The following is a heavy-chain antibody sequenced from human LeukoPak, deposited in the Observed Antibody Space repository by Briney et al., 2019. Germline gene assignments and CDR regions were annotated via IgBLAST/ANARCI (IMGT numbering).Heavy chain of an antibody. Sequence: PGGSLRLSCAASGFTFSSYAMSWVRQAPGKGLEWVSAISGSGGSTYYADSVKGRFTISRDNSKNTLYLQMNSLRAEDTAVYYCAKDATVVTPDGWWGYFDYWGQGTLVTVSS. CDR2: ISGSGGST. J-gene: IGHJ4*02. V-gene: IGHV3-23*01. D-gene: IGHD4-23*01. CDR3: AKDATVVTPDGWWGYFDY. CDR1: GFTFSSYA.